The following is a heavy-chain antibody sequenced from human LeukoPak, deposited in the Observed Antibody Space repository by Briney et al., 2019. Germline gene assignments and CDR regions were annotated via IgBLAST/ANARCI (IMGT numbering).Heavy chain of an antibody. CDR2: ISAYNGNT. CDR1: GYTFTSYG. D-gene: IGHD3-22*01. Sequence: ASVKVSCKASGYTFTSYGISWVRQAPGQGVEWMGWISAYNGNTNYAQKLQGRVTMTTDTSTSTAYMELRSLRSDDTAVYYCARGLFYDSSGYRPFDYWGQGTLVTVSS. V-gene: IGHV1-18*01. J-gene: IGHJ4*02. CDR3: ARGLFYDSSGYRPFDY.